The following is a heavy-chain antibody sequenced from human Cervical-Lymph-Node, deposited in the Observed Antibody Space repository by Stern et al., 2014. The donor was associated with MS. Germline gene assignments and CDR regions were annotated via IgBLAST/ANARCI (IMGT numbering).Heavy chain of an antibody. V-gene: IGHV3-9*01. D-gene: IGHD2-15*01. CDR2: ISWNSGGI. Sequence: EVQLVESGGGLVQPGRSLTLSCAASGFTFDDYAMHWVRQAPGKGLEWGSGISWNSGGIGYADSVKGRFTISRDNAKKSLFLQMNRLRAEDTALYYCAKDVRVGVVVPAPYHYYSMDVWGQGTTVTVSS. CDR3: AKDVRVGVVVPAPYHYYSMDV. CDR1: GFTFDDYA. J-gene: IGHJ6*02.